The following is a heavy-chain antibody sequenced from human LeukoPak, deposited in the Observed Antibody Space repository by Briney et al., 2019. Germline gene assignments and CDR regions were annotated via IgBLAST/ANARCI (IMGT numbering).Heavy chain of an antibody. V-gene: IGHV3-23*01. CDR2: ISGSGGST. J-gene: IGHJ6*03. D-gene: IGHD6-6*01. CDR3: ARVEYSSSSWTYYYYMDV. CDR1: GFTFSSYG. Sequence: PGGSLRLSCAASGFTFSSYGMSWVRQAPGKGLEWVSAISGSGGSTYYADSVKGRFTISRDNSKNTLYLQMNSLRAEDTALYYCARVEYSSSSWTYYYYMDVWGKGTTVTVSS.